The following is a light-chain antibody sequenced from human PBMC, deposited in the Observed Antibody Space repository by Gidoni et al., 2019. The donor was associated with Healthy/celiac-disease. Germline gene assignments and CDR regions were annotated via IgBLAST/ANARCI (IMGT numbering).Light chain of an antibody. Sequence: EIVLTQSQSTLSLSPGERATISCRASHSVSSYLAWYQQTPGKAPRLLIYAASNRATGIPARFLCSWYGAAFTLPISSLAPADFSVYYCQQRSNCPTLTFGGGTKVEIK. CDR2: AAS. CDR3: QQRSNCPTLT. CDR1: HSVSSY. J-gene: IGKJ4*01. V-gene: IGKV3-11*01.